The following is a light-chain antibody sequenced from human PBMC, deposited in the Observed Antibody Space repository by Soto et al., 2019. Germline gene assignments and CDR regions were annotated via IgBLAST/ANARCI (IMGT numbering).Light chain of an antibody. CDR1: QSVSSN. V-gene: IGKV3-15*01. J-gene: IGKJ3*01. Sequence: EIVMTQSPATRSVSPGERATLSCRASQSVSSNLAWYPQKPGQAPRLLIYGASTRATGIPARFSGSGSGTEFTLTISSLQSEDFAVYYCQQYNNWPFTFGPGTKVDIK. CDR2: GAS. CDR3: QQYNNWPFT.